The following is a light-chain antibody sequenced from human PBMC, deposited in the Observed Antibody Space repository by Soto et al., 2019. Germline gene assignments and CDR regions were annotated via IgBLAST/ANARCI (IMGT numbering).Light chain of an antibody. J-gene: IGLJ1*01. CDR1: SSDVGRYNY. V-gene: IGLV2-14*01. CDR2: EVS. Sequence: QSALTQPASVSGSPGQSITISCTGSSSDVGRYNYVSWYQHHPGKAPKLMIYEVSNWPSGVSNRFSGSKSGNTASLTISGLQAEDEADYHCSSYTNSSTLYVFGTGTKVTVL. CDR3: SSYTNSSTLYV.